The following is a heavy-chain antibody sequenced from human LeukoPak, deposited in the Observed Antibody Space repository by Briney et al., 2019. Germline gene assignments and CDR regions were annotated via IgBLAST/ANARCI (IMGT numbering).Heavy chain of an antibody. CDR1: GGTFSSYA. D-gene: IGHD3-22*01. CDR2: IIPIFGTA. J-gene: IGHJ4*02. CDR3: ARVHDSSGYYYVY. Sequence: GASVKVSCKASGGTFSSYAISWVRQAPGQGLEWMGGIIPIFGTANYAQKFQGRVTITTDESTSTAYMELGSLRSEDTAVYYCARVHDSSGYYYVYWGQGTLVTVSS. V-gene: IGHV1-69*05.